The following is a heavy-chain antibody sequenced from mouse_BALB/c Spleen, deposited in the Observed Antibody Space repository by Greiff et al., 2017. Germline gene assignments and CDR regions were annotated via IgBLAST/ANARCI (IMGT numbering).Heavy chain of an antibody. CDR3: ARGAFAY. V-gene: IGHV1-18*01. CDR1: GYTFTDYN. J-gene: IGHJ3*01. CDR2: INPNNGGT. Sequence: VQLQQPGAELVKPGASVKIPCKASGYTFTDYNMDWVKQSHGKSLEWIGDINPNNGGTIYNQKFKGKATLTVDKSSSTAYMELRSLTSEDTAVYYCARGAFAYWGQGTLVTVSA.